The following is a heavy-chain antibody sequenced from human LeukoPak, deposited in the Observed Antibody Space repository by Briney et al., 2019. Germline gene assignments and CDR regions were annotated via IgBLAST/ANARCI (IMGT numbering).Heavy chain of an antibody. J-gene: IGHJ4*02. CDR2: ISYDVSNQ. Sequence: TGGSLRLSCAASGFTFSSYGMHWVRQAPGKGLEWVAVISYDVSNQYYADSVKGRFTISRDNSKNTLYLQMNSLRAEDTAVYYCAKDLVTMKVPTSLDYWGQGTLVTVSS. CDR1: GFTFSSYG. D-gene: IGHD3-22*01. V-gene: IGHV3-30*18. CDR3: AKDLVTMKVPTSLDY.